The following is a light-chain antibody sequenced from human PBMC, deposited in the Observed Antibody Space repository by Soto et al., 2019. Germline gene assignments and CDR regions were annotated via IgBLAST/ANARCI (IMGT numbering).Light chain of an antibody. CDR2: SSS. CDR1: QSISSTL. Sequence: EIELTQSPGTLSLSPGERATLSCKASQSISSTLLAWYQQKTGQAPRLLIYSSSIRATGIPDRFSGSGSGTDFTLTISRLEHEDFAVYYCQQYGSSLITFGQGTRLEIK. J-gene: IGKJ5*01. V-gene: IGKV3-20*01. CDR3: QQYGSSLIT.